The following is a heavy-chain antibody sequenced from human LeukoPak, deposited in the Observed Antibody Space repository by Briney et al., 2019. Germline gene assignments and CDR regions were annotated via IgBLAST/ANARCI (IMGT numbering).Heavy chain of an antibody. V-gene: IGHV3-48*01. CDR1: GLTFSSYS. CDR2: ISSSSTTI. CDR3: ARDHSGDYHVD. J-gene: IGHJ4*02. Sequence: GGSLRLSCAASGLTFSSYSMNWVRQAPGKGLEWVSYISSSSTTIYYADSVKGRFTISRDNAKSSLYLHMNSLRAEDTAVYYCARDHSGDYHVDWGQGTLVTVSS. D-gene: IGHD4-17*01.